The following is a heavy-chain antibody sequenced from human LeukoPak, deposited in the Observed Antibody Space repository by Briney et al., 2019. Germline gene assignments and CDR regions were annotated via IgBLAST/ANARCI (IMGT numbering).Heavy chain of an antibody. Sequence: PSETLSLTCTVSDGSISSYYWSWIRQPPGKGLEWIGYIYYSGSTNYNPSLKSRVTISVDTSKNQFSLKLSSVTAADTAVYYCARVTSHSAPGSYYYYMDVWGKGTTVTISS. J-gene: IGHJ6*03. D-gene: IGHD3-10*01. V-gene: IGHV4-59*01. CDR3: ARVTSHSAPGSYYYYMDV. CDR2: IYYSGST. CDR1: DGSISSYY.